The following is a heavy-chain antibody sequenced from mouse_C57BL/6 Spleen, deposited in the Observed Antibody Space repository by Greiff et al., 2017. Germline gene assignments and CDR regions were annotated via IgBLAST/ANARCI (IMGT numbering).Heavy chain of an antibody. J-gene: IGHJ1*03. CDR1: GFTFSSYG. V-gene: IGHV5-6*01. D-gene: IGHD1-1*01. CDR2: ISSGGSYT. CDR3: ARGTTVVVDWYFDV. Sequence: EVKLVESGGDLVKPGGSLKLSCAASGFTFSSYGMSWVRQTPDKRLEWVATISSGGSYTYYPDSVKGRFTISRDNAKNTLYLQMSSLKSEDTAMYYCARGTTVVVDWYFDVWGTGTTVTVSS.